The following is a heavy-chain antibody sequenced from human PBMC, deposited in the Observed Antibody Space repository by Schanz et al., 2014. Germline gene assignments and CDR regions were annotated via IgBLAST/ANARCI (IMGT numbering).Heavy chain of an antibody. CDR2: ISDSGRTI. V-gene: IGHV3-48*03. D-gene: IGHD3-16*01. J-gene: IGHJ4*02. CDR3: AREGLGADY. Sequence: PLVEFGGGLVQPGGSLRLSCVGSGFTFGSYAMNWVRQAPGKGLEWISKISDSGRTIVYADSMKGRFTISRDNAKNSLYLQVNRLRAEDTAVYYCAREGLGADYWGQGTLVTVSS. CDR1: GFTFGSYA.